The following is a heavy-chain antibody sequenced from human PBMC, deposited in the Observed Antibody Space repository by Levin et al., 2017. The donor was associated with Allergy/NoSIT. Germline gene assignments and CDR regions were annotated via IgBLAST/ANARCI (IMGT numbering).Heavy chain of an antibody. V-gene: IGHV1-18*01. J-gene: IGHJ5*02. CDR1: GFTFSTYG. Sequence: ASVKVSCKASGFTFSTYGFIWVRQAPGQGLQWMGWISGYNGNTEYAQKFQGRVSMTTDTSTSTAYMELRNLRSDDTAVYYCARVFYFESSGYYDPWGQGTLVTVSS. CDR3: ARVFYFESSGYYDP. D-gene: IGHD3-22*01. CDR2: ISGYNGNT.